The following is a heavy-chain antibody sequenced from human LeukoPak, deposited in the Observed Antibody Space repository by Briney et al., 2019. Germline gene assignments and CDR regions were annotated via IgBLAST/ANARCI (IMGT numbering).Heavy chain of an antibody. CDR2: IYSGGRT. J-gene: IGHJ1*01. CDR1: GLTVRSNY. D-gene: IGHD4-23*01. Sequence: GGSLRLSCAASGLTVRSNYMSWVRQAPGKGLEWVSVIYSGGRTFYADSVKGRFTISRDNSKNTLYLQMNSLRAEDTAVYYCARGTTVVTQGYFQPWGQGTLVTVSS. CDR3: ARGTTVVTQGYFQP. V-gene: IGHV3-66*01.